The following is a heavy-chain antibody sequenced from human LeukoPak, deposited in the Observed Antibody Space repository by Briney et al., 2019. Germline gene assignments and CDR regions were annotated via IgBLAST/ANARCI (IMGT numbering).Heavy chain of an antibody. V-gene: IGHV5-10-1*01. CDR1: GYSFTSYW. J-gene: IGHJ5*02. D-gene: IGHD2-15*01. CDR2: IDPSDSYT. CDR3: AREPIVVVVAATHWFDP. Sequence: GESLKISCKGYGYSFTSYWISWVRQMPGKGLEWMGRIDPSDSYTNYSPSFQGHVTISADKSISTAYLQWSSLKASDTAMYYCAREPIVVVVAATHWFDPWGQGTLVTVSS.